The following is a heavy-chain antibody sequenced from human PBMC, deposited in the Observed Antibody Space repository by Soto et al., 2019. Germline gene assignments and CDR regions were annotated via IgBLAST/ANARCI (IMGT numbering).Heavy chain of an antibody. CDR2: IWYDGIKK. D-gene: IGHD3-3*01. Sequence: LRLSCAASGFTFTNYGMHWVRQAPGKGLEWVALIWYDGIKKFYADSVKGRFTISKDISENTLYLQMNSLRAEDTAVYYCVREYYPFWCDDNTAKDGFDIWGRGTMVTVSS. CDR1: GFTFTNYG. V-gene: IGHV3-33*01. CDR3: VREYYPFWCDDNTAKDGFDI. J-gene: IGHJ3*02.